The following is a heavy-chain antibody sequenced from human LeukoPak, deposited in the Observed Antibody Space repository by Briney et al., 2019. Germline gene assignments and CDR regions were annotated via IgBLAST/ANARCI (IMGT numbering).Heavy chain of an antibody. CDR3: AREGISSGWYFDY. CDR2: ISYDGSNK. V-gene: IGHV3-30-3*01. Sequence: PGGCLRLSCAASVFTFSSYAMHWVRQAPCKGLEWVAVISYDGSNKYYADSVKGRFTISRDNSKNTLYLQMNSLRAEDTAVYFCAREGISSGWYFDYWGQGTLVTVSS. D-gene: IGHD6-19*01. CDR1: VFTFSSYA. J-gene: IGHJ4*02.